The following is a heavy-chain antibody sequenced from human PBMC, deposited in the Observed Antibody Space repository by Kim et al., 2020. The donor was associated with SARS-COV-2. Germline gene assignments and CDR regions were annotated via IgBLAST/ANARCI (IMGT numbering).Heavy chain of an antibody. CDR3: ARAQMAPHFDY. D-gene: IGHD5-12*01. Sequence: TSYAQNVQGRVTMTRNTSTSTVYMELSSLRSEDTAVYYCARAQMAPHFDYWGQGTLVTVSS. J-gene: IGHJ4*02. CDR2: T. V-gene: IGHV1-46*01.